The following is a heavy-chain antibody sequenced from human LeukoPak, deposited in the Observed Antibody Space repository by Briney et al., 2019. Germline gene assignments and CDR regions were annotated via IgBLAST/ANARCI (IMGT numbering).Heavy chain of an antibody. J-gene: IGHJ4*02. D-gene: IGHD2-21*01. CDR3: ARYRHIYY. CDR1: GFTFSDHY. CDR2: SKNKANSYTT. Sequence: GGSLRLSCAASGFTFSDHYLDWVRQAPGKGLEWVGRSKNKANSYTTEYAASVKDRFAISRDDSKNSLYLQMNSLKTEDTAMYYCARYRHIYYWGQGTLVTVSS. V-gene: IGHV3-72*01.